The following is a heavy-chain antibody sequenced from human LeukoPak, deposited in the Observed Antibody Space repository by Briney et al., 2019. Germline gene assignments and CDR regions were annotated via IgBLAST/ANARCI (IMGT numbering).Heavy chain of an antibody. V-gene: IGHV4-31*03. J-gene: IGHJ4*02. CDR2: IYYSGST. Sequence: PSETLSLTCTVSGGSISSGGYYWSWIRQHPGKGLEWIGYIYYSGSTYYNPSLKSRVTISVDTSKNQFSLKLSSVTAADTAVYYCARVARFYDSRGAQKTGFDYWGQGTLVTVSS. D-gene: IGHD3-22*01. CDR3: ARVARFYDSRGAQKTGFDY. CDR1: GGSISSGGYY.